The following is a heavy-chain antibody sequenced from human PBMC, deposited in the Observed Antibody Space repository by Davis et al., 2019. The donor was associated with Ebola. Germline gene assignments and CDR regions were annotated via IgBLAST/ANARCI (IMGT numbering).Heavy chain of an antibody. Sequence: GGSLRLSCAASGFTFDDYAMHWVRHAPGKGLEWVSGISWNSGSIGYADSVKGRFTISRDNAKNSLYLQMNSLRAEDTALYYCAKARYSSSWYRGSVFDYWGQGTLVTVSS. V-gene: IGHV3-9*01. CDR1: GFTFDDYA. CDR3: AKARYSSSWYRGSVFDY. CDR2: ISWNSGSI. D-gene: IGHD6-13*01. J-gene: IGHJ4*02.